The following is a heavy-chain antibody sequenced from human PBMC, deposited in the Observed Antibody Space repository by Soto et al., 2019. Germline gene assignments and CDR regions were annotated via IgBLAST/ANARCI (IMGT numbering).Heavy chain of an antibody. D-gene: IGHD3-16*01. CDR2: IYWDDYK. CDR1: GFSLSTSGVG. V-gene: IGHV2-5*02. CDR3: VHKGGGDRILDY. J-gene: IGHJ4*02. Sequence: QITLKESGPALVKPTQTLTLTCTFSGFSLSTSGVGVGWIRQPPGEALEWLALIYWDDYKHFSPSLESRLTITKDPSKTQGALTMTNMDPGDTATYYCVHKGGGDRILDYWGQGTLVTVSS.